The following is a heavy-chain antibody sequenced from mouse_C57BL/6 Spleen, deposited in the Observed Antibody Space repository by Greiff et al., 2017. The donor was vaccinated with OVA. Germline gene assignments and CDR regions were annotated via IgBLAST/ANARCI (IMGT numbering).Heavy chain of an antibody. CDR1: GYTFTDYY. CDR2: INPYNGGT. J-gene: IGHJ4*01. V-gene: IGHV1-19*01. D-gene: IGHD1-1*01. Sequence: EVQLQQSGPVLVKPGASVKMSCKASGYTFTDYYMNWVKQSHGKSLEWIGVINPYNGGTSYNQKFKGKATLTVDKSSSTAYMELNSLTSEDSAVYYCARRRANYGSSLYYAMDYWGQGTSVTVSS. CDR3: ARRRANYGSSLYYAMDY.